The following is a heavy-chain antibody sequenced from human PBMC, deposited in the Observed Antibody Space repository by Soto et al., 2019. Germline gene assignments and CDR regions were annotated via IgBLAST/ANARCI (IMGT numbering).Heavy chain of an antibody. CDR1: GYTFDDYA. Sequence: GRSARLSCAAYGYTFDDYAMHWVRQAPGKGLEWVSGISWNSGSIGYADSVKGRFTISRDNAKNSLYLQMNSLRAEDTALYYCAKAQGIAVAGTSSGYWGKGTLVTVAS. CDR2: ISWNSGSI. V-gene: IGHV3-9*01. CDR3: AKAQGIAVAGTSSGY. J-gene: IGHJ1*01. D-gene: IGHD6-19*01.